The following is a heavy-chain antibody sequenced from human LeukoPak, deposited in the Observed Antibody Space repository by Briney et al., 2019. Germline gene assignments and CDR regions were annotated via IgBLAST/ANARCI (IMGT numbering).Heavy chain of an antibody. CDR2: INSDGSST. J-gene: IGHJ3*02. V-gene: IGHV3-74*01. CDR1: GFTFSSYW. CDR3: ARDPRRGLVMGVFDI. Sequence: PGGSLRLSCAASGFTFSSYWMHWVRQGPGKGLVWVSRINSDGSSTTYADSVKGRFTISRDNAKDTLYLQMNSLRAEDTAVYYCARDPRRGLVMGVFDIWGQGTMVTVSS. D-gene: IGHD3-16*01.